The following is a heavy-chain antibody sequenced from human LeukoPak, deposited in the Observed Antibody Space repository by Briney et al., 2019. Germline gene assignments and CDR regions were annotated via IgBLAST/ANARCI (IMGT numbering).Heavy chain of an antibody. CDR3: ARAYDFWFDP. J-gene: IGHJ5*02. V-gene: IGHV4-59*01. CDR1: GGSISNYY. Sequence: SETLSLTCTVSGGSISNYYWSWIRQPPGKGLECMGYIYYSGSTNYNPSLKSRVTISVDTSNYQFSLKLSSVTAADTAVYYCARAYDFWFDPWGQGTLVTVSS. D-gene: IGHD1-1*01. CDR2: IYYSGST.